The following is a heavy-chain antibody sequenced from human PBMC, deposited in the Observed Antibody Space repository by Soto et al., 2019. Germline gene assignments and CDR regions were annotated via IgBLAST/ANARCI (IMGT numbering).Heavy chain of an antibody. CDR3: AAELGFGKLSVV. J-gene: IGHJ6*02. Sequence: QVQVVQSGVEVRRPGSSVKVSCKASGDTFKNCVISWVRQAPGQGLEWMGGIIPLFGTTDFAQRFQGSLTITTDESTTTAYMELSRLRSEDKATYYCAAELGFGKLSVVWGQGTTVIVSS. D-gene: IGHD3-10*01. CDR1: GDTFKNCV. CDR2: IIPLFGTT. V-gene: IGHV1-69*01.